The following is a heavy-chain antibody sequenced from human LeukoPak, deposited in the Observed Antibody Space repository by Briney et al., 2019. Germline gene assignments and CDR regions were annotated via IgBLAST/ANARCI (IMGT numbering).Heavy chain of an antibody. Sequence: GGSLRLSCAASGFTFGVYAIHWVRQAPAKGLEWVAFISYDGSNKYYADSVKGRFTISRDNSKNTSYLEMNSLKPEDTALYYCAWDSSGWGGNNWFDPWGQGTLVTVPS. V-gene: IGHV3-30*04. J-gene: IGHJ5*02. CDR3: AWDSSGWGGNNWFDP. CDR1: GFTFGVYA. CDR2: ISYDGSNK. D-gene: IGHD6-19*01.